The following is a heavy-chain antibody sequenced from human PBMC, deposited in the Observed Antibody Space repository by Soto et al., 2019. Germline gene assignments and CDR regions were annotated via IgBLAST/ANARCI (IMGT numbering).Heavy chain of an antibody. CDR2: IYDTGISGYTPST. CDR1: GGSITSSY. CDR3: ARGEDAFFYYGLDV. J-gene: IGHJ6*02. Sequence: SETLSLTCTVSGGSITSSYWSWIRRPPGKGLEWIAYIYDTGISGYTPSTSYNPSLKSRVTMSVDTSKSQFSLELTSVTAADTAVYYCARGEDAFFYYGLDVWGQGITVTVSS. V-gene: IGHV4-59*01.